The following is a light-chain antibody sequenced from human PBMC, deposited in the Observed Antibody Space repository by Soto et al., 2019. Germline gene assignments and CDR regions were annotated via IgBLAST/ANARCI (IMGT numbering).Light chain of an antibody. J-gene: IGLJ3*02. Sequence: QSVLTQPPSASGTPGQRVTISCSGSSSNIGSNNVNWYQQLPRTAPRLLIYSNDQRPSAVPDRFSGSKSGTSASLAISGLQSGDEADYYCAVWDDSLNGQVFGGGTKLTVL. CDR2: SND. V-gene: IGLV1-44*01. CDR3: AVWDDSLNGQV. CDR1: SSNIGSNN.